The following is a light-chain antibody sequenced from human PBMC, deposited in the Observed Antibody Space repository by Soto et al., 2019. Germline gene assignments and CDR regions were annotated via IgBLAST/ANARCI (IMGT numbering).Light chain of an antibody. CDR1: SSDVGDYNY. CDR3: SSYTSSSTGV. Sequence: QSVLTQPASVSGSPGQSITISCTGTSSDVGDYNYVSWYQQHPGKAPKLMIYEVSNRPSGVSNRFSGSKSGNTASLTISGLQAEDEADYYCSSYTSSSTGVFGTGTKVTV. J-gene: IGLJ1*01. CDR2: EVS. V-gene: IGLV2-14*01.